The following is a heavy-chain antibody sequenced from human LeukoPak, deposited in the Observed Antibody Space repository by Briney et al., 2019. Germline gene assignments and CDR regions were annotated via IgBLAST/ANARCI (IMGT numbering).Heavy chain of an antibody. CDR1: GFTFSNHW. D-gene: IGHD2-2*01. CDR3: ARERYQPLSAAFDY. J-gene: IGHJ4*02. CDR2: INSDGSGT. Sequence: GWSLRLSCAASGFTFSNHWMHWLRQVPGKGLVWDSRINSDGSGTDYADSVKGRFTISRDNAKSTLYLQMNSLRAGDTAVYYCARERYQPLSAAFDYWGQGTLVTVSS. V-gene: IGHV3-74*01.